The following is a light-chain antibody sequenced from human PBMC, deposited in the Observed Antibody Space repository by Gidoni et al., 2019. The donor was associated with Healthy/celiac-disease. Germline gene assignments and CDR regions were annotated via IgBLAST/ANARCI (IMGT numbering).Light chain of an antibody. J-gene: IGKJ2*01. CDR2: WAS. V-gene: IGKV4-1*01. Sequence: DIVMTQSPDSLAVSLGERATINCKSSQRVLYSSNNKNYLAWYQQKPGQPPKLLIYWASTRESGVPDRFSGSGSGTDFTLTISSLQAEDVAVYDCQQYYSTSYTFGQGTKLEIK. CDR1: QRVLYSSNNKNY. CDR3: QQYYSTSYT.